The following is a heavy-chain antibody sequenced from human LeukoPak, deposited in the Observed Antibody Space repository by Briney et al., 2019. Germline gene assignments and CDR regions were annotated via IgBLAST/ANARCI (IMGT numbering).Heavy chain of an antibody. Sequence: ASVKVSCKASGYTFTSYYMHWVRQAPGQGLEWMGIINPSGGSTSYAQKFQGRVTMTRDTSTSTVYMELSSLRSEDTAVYYCARDPVAVGPTLEEYSSGLLDYWGQGTLVTVSS. CDR3: ARDPVAVGPTLEEYSSGLLDY. J-gene: IGHJ4*02. D-gene: IGHD6-19*01. CDR2: INPSGGST. V-gene: IGHV1-46*01. CDR1: GYTFTSYY.